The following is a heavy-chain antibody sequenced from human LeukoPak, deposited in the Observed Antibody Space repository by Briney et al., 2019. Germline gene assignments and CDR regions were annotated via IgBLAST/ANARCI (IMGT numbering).Heavy chain of an antibody. D-gene: IGHD4-11*01. V-gene: IGHV4-39*07. CDR1: GGSISSSSYY. Sequence: SETLSLTCTVSGGSISSSSYYWGWIRQPPGKGLEWIGSIYYSGSTYYNPSLKSRVTISVDTSKNQFSLKLSSVTAADTAVYYCARDLHDYRDMDVWGKGTTVTVSS. CDR3: ARDLHDYRDMDV. CDR2: IYYSGST. J-gene: IGHJ6*03.